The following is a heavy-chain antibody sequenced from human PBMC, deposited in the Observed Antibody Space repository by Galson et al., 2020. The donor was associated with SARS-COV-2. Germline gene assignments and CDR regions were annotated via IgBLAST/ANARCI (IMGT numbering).Heavy chain of an antibody. CDR2: IYPNGRT. V-gene: IGHV4-38-2*01. D-gene: IGHD3-22*01. Sequence: SQTLSLTCAVSGYSISTTNYWGWVRQPPGKGLEWIGSIYPNGRTYYNPSLKSRVTISVDTSKNQFSLRLDSVTAADTALYYCARQGVNMVVVTVPGWYFDLWGRGTLVTVSS. CDR1: GYSISTTNY. CDR3: ARQGVNMVVVTVPGWYFDL. J-gene: IGHJ2*01.